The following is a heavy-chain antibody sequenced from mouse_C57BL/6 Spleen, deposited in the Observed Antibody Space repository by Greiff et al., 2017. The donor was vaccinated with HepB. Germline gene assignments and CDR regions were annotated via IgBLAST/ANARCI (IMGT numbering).Heavy chain of an antibody. CDR3: ARRGGLYYDYDVNDY. Sequence: QVQLQQPGAELVMPGASVKLSCKASGYTFTSYWKHWVKQRPGQGLEWIGEIDPSDSYTNYNQKFKGKSTLTVDKSSSTAYMQLSSLTSEDSAVYYCARRGGLYYDYDVNDYWGQGTTLTVSS. D-gene: IGHD2-4*01. J-gene: IGHJ2*01. CDR1: GYTFTSYW. CDR2: IDPSDSYT. V-gene: IGHV1-69*01.